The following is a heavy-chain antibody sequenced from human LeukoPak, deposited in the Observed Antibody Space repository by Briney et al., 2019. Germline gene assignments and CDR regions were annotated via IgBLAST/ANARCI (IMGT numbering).Heavy chain of an antibody. CDR2: IYSRTNT. CDR1: RFTVSSSY. J-gene: IGHJ4*01. CDR3: TRDLVYPYRD. Sequence: GGSLRLSCAASRFTVSSSYMTWIRQAPGRGLEWVSLIYSRTNTYYADSVKGRFTISTDNSQNTVYLQMNRLRGDDTAVYYCTRDLVYPYRDWGHGTLVTVSS. D-gene: IGHD2-8*01. V-gene: IGHV3-66*01.